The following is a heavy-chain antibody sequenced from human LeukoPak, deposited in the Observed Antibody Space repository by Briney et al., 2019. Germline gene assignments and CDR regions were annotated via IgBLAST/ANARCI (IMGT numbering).Heavy chain of an antibody. CDR1: GGSISSYY. CDR3: AKPLYASGSYHFDS. D-gene: IGHD3-10*01. CDR2: IYYSGST. V-gene: IGHV4-59*08. J-gene: IGHJ4*02. Sequence: SETLSLTCTVSGGSISSYYWSWIRQSPGKGLEWIGYIYYSGSTNYNPSLKSRVTISVDTSKNQFSLKLSSVTAADTAVYYCAKPLYASGSYHFDSWGQGTLVTVSS.